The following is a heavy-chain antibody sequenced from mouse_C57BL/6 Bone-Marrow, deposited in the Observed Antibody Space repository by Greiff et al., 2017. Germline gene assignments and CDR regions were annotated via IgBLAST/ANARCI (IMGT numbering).Heavy chain of an antibody. Sequence: EVQLQQSGAELVRPGASVKLSCTASGFNIKDDYIHWVKQRPEQGLEWIGWIDPEIGDTEYASKFQGKATITSDTSSNTAYLQLSSLTSEDTAVYHCSSFDGNYFDFWGQGTPLTVAS. J-gene: IGHJ2*01. V-gene: IGHV14-4*01. CDR2: IDPEIGDT. CDR1: GFNIKDDY. D-gene: IGHD2-3*01. CDR3: SSFDGNYFDF.